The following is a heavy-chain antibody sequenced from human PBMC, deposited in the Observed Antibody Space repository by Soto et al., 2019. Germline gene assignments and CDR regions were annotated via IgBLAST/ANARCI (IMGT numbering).Heavy chain of an antibody. Sequence: SETLSLTCTVSGGSISSYYWSWVRQPPGKGLEWIGYIYYSGSTNYNPSLKSRVTISVDTSKNQFSLKLSSVTAADTAVYYCARDGGYYYDSSGYTAFDIWGQGTMVTVSS. CDR3: ARDGGYYYDSSGYTAFDI. CDR1: GGSISSYY. V-gene: IGHV4-59*01. CDR2: IYYSGST. J-gene: IGHJ3*02. D-gene: IGHD3-22*01.